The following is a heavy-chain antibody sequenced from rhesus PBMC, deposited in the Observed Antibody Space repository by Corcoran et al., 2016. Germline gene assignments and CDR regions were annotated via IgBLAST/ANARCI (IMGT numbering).Heavy chain of an antibody. CDR1: GYTFTDYY. D-gene: IGHD2-15*01. Sequence: QVQLVQSGAEVKKPGSSVKVSCKASGYTFTDYYMHWVRQAPRQGLEWMEWINPYNGNPKYAQKFQGRVTMTRDTSTSTAYMELSSLRSEDTAVYYCARLRYCSSTYCSEFDLWGPGTPITISS. V-gene: IGHV1S2*01. CDR3: ARLRYCSSTYCSEFDL. CDR2: INPYNGNP. J-gene: IGHJ2*01.